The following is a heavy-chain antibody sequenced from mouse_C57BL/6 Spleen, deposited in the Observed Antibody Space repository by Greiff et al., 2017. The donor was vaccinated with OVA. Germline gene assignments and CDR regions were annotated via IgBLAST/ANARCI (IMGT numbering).Heavy chain of an antibody. V-gene: IGHV1-59*01. CDR2: IDPSDSYT. CDR3: ARDSYYAMDY. Sequence: VQLQQPGAELVRPGTSVTLSCPASGYTFTSYWMHWVKQRPGQGLEWIGVIDPSDSYTNYHQKFKGKATLTVDTSSSTAYMQLSSLTSEDSAVYYCARDSYYAMDYWGQGTSVTVSS. J-gene: IGHJ4*01. D-gene: IGHD3-2*01. CDR1: GYTFTSYW.